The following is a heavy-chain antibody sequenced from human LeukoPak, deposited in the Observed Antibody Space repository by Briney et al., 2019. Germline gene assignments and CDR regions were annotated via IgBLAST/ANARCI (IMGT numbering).Heavy chain of an antibody. CDR2: ISYDGSNK. Sequence: PGGSLRLSCAASGFTFSSYSMNWVRQAPGKGLEWVAVISYDGSNKYYADSVKGRFTISRDNSKNTLYLQMNSLRAEDTAVYYCARDTLRITMVRGVMDYWGQGTLVTVSS. V-gene: IGHV3-30*03. CDR3: ARDTLRITMVRGVMDY. CDR1: GFTFSSYS. D-gene: IGHD3-10*01. J-gene: IGHJ4*02.